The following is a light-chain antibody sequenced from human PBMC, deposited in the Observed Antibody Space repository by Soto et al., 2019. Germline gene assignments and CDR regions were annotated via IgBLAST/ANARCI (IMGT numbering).Light chain of an antibody. CDR1: QNVDSSF. J-gene: IGKJ4*01. V-gene: IGKV3-20*01. CDR2: DAS. Sequence: EIVLTQSPGTPSLSPGERATLSCRASQNVDSSFLAWYQQKPGQAPRLLIYDASSRATGIPDRFSGSGSGTDFTLTISGLEPEDFAVYYCQQYGSSPLTFGGGTKVDIK. CDR3: QQYGSSPLT.